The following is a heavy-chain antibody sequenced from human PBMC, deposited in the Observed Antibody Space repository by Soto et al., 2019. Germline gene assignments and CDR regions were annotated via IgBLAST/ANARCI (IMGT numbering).Heavy chain of an antibody. J-gene: IGHJ4*02. CDR1: GFTFSSYG. D-gene: IGHD3-9*01. CDR2: IWYDGSNK. V-gene: IGHV3-33*06. Sequence: GGSLRLSCAASGFTFSSYGMHWVRQAPGKGLEWVAVIWYDGSNKYYADSVKGRFTISRDNSKNTLYLQMNSLRAEDTAVYYFAKDQFTGYVVFDYWGQGTLDTGSS. CDR3: AKDQFTGYVVFDY.